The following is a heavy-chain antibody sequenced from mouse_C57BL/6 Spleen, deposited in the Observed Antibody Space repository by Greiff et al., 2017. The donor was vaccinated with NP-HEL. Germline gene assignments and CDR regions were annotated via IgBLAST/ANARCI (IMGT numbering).Heavy chain of an antibody. J-gene: IGHJ3*01. Sequence: EVKLQESGPGLVKPSQSLSLTCSVTGYSITSGYYWNWIRQFPGNKLEWMGYISYDGSNNYNPTLKNRNSITRDTSKNQFFLKLNSLTTEDTATYYCAREAGTGFAYWGQGTLVTVSA. D-gene: IGHD4-1*01. CDR1: GYSITSGYY. V-gene: IGHV3-6*01. CDR3: AREAGTGFAY. CDR2: ISYDGSN.